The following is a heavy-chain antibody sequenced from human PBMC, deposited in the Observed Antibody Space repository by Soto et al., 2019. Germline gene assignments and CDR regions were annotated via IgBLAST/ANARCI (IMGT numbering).Heavy chain of an antibody. CDR3: GRVWGGAFDF. Sequence: SETLSLTCTVSGGSISSYYWSWIRQPPGKGLEWIGYIYHSGSTYYNPSLKSRVTISVDTSKNQFSLKLSSVTAADTAVYYCGRVWGGAFDFWGQGTMVTVSS. CDR2: IYHSGST. CDR1: GGSISSYY. J-gene: IGHJ3*01. D-gene: IGHD3-10*01. V-gene: IGHV4-59*01.